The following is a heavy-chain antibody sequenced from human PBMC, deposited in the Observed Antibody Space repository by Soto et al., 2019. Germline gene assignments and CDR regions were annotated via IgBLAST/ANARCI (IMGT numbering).Heavy chain of an antibody. D-gene: IGHD2-15*01. CDR3: AREGSRPYYYYGMDV. CDR1: GYSFTTYG. V-gene: IGHV1-18*01. CDR2: ISTYNGDT. J-gene: IGHJ6*02. Sequence: QVQLVQSGAEAKKPGASVKVSCKASGYSFTTYGIAWVRQAPGQGLEWMGWISTYNGDTDYAQNLQGRVIMTTDTSTTTAYMELRSLRSDDTAVYYCAREGSRPYYYYGMDVWGQGTTVSVSS.